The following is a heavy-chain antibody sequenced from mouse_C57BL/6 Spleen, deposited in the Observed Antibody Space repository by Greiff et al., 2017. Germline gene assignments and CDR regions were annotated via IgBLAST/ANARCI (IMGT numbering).Heavy chain of an antibody. CDR2: INPYNGGT. CDR1: GYTFTDYY. D-gene: IGHD4-1*01. V-gene: IGHV1-19*01. J-gene: IGHJ2*01. CDR3: ARRYWDFDY. Sequence: EVQLQQSGPVLVKPGASVKISCKASGYTFTDYYMNWVKQSHGKSLEWIGVINPYNGGTSYNQKFKGKATLTVDKSSSTAYMELNSLTSADSAVYYCARRYWDFDYWGQGTTLTVSS.